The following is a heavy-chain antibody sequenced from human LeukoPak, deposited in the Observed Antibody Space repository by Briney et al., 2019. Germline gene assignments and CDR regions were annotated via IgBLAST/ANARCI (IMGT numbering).Heavy chain of an antibody. CDR1: GGSFSGYY. CDR2: INHSGST. CDR3: ARIVSVLFYYYMDV. Sequence: SETLSLTCAVYGGSFSGYYGSWIRQPPGKGLEWIGEINHSGSTNYNPSLKSRVTISVDTSKNQLSLKLSSVTAADTAVYYCARIVSVLFYYYMDVWGKGTTVTVSS. D-gene: IGHD2/OR15-2a*01. V-gene: IGHV4-34*01. J-gene: IGHJ6*03.